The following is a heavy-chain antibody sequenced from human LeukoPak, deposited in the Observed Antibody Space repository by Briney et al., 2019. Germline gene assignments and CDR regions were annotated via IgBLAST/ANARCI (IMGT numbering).Heavy chain of an antibody. CDR2: IWYNGDNK. CDR1: GFTFRNYG. CDR3: VRDDLRAAKTMGLWFDS. J-gene: IGHJ5*01. D-gene: IGHD3-10*01. V-gene: IGHV3-33*01. Sequence: GGSLRLSCAASGFTFRNYGFHWVRQTPNKGLEWLAVIWYNGDNKYYADSVKGRFTISRDNSKNTLYLQMNSLRDEDTAVYYCVRDDLRAAKTMGLWFDSWGQGTPVTVSS.